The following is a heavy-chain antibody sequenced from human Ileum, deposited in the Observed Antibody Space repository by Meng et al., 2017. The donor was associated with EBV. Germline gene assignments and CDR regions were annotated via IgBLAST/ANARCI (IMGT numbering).Heavy chain of an antibody. CDR1: GGPINSSSYY. Sequence: HASGPGLVEPSETLSLTCTVSGGPINSSSYYWGWIRQPPGKGLEWIGSIYYSGRTYYNPSLKSRVTISVDTSKNQFSLKLSSVTAADTAVYYCARPIAAAGWFDPWGQGTLVTVSS. D-gene: IGHD6-13*01. CDR3: ARPIAAAGWFDP. CDR2: IYYSGRT. V-gene: IGHV4-39*01. J-gene: IGHJ5*02.